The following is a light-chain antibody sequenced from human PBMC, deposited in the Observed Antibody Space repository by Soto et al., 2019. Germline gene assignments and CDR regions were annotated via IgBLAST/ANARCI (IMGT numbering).Light chain of an antibody. CDR3: QSYDRSLSGAV. V-gene: IGLV1-40*01. Sequence: QSVLTQPPSVSGAPGQRVTISCTGSSSNIGAGYDVHWYQQLPGTAPKLLIYGNSNRPSGVPDRFSGSKSGTSASLAITGLQAEDESGYYCQSYDRSLSGAVFGGGTQLTVL. CDR1: SSNIGAGYD. CDR2: GNS. J-gene: IGLJ7*01.